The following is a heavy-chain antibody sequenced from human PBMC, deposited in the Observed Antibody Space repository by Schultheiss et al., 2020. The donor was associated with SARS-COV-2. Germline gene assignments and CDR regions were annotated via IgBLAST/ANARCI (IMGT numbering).Heavy chain of an antibody. CDR3: AREMVVTAPWGMDV. CDR2: ISSSGSTI. Sequence: GGSLRLSCSASGFTFSDYYMSWIRQAPGKGLEWVSYISSSGSTIYYADSVKRRFTISRDNAKNSLYLQMNSLRAEDTAVYYCAREMVVTAPWGMDVWGQGTTVTVSS. V-gene: IGHV3-11*01. D-gene: IGHD2-21*02. CDR1: GFTFSDYY. J-gene: IGHJ6*02.